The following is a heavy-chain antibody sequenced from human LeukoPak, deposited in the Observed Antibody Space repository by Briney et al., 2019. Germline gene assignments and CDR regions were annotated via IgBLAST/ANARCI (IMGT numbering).Heavy chain of an antibody. V-gene: IGHV3-15*01. Sequence: GGSLRLSCAASGFTFSNAWMSWARQAPGKGLEWVGRIRSNTDGGTADYAAPVKGRFTISRDDSKNTLYLQMNNLNTEDTAVYYCTKSLDCSRATCDSWGQGTPVTVSS. CDR1: GFTFSNAW. CDR2: IRSNTDGGTA. CDR3: TKSLDCSRATCDS. J-gene: IGHJ5*01. D-gene: IGHD2-15*01.